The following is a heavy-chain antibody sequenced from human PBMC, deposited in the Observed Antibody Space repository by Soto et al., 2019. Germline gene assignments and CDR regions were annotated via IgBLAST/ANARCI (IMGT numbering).Heavy chain of an antibody. CDR1: GYTFTSYV. V-gene: IGHV1-18*01. CDR2: ISAYNGNT. CDR3: ARDPLRGWQQLVLVHYYGMDG. D-gene: IGHD6-13*01. J-gene: IGHJ6*02. Sequence: ASVKVSCKASGYTFTSYVISWVRQAPGQGLEWMGWISAYNGNTNYAQKLQGRVTMTTDTSTSTAYMELRSLRSDDTAVYYCARDPLRGWQQLVLVHYYGMDGWGQGTTVTVSS.